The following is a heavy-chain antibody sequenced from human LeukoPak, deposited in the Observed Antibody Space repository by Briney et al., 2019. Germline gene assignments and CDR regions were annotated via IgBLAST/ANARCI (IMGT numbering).Heavy chain of an antibody. CDR1: GYSFTSYW. CDR2: SYPVYSDT. J-gene: IGHJ5*02. CDR3: ARQHDFWSGYAWFDP. V-gene: IGHV5-51*01. D-gene: IGHD3-3*01. Sequence: GESLSISCKAPGYSFTSYWIGWVRDMPGKGLEWIGISYPVYSDTRYSPSFQGQVTISADKSTRTAYLQWSSLKASATAMYYCARQHDFWSGYAWFDPWGQGTLVTVSS.